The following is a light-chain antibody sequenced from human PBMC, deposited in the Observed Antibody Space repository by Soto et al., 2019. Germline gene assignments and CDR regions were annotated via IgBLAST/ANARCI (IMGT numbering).Light chain of an antibody. CDR3: QQYGSSLWT. CDR1: QGISSSY. CDR2: GAS. V-gene: IGKV3-20*01. J-gene: IGKJ1*01. Sequence: ENVLTQSPVTLSFSPGERAPLSCRASQGISSSYLAWYQQTPGQAPRLLIYGASSRATGIPDRFSGSGSGTDFTLTISRLEPEDFAVYYCQQYGSSLWTFGQGTKVDIK.